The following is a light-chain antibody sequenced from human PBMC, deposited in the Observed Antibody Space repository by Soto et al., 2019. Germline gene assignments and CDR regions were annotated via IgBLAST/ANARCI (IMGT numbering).Light chain of an antibody. J-gene: IGKJ2*01. Sequence: EIVLTQSPATLSLSPGERATLSCRASQSVSSYLAWYQQKPGQAPRLLIYDASNRATGIPARFSGSESGTDFTLTISSLEPEDLAVYYCQQHSNWPPYTDGQGTKLEIK. V-gene: IGKV3-11*01. CDR1: QSVSSY. CDR2: DAS. CDR3: QQHSNWPPYT.